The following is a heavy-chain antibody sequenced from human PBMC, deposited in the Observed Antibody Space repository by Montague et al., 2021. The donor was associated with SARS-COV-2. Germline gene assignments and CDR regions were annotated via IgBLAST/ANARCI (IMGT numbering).Heavy chain of an antibody. CDR1: GGSVNSGSYS. CDR3: ARGHLSVSMIVVVFTSASYYFDY. CDR2: IKQSGST. V-gene: IGHV4-39*07. Sequence: SETLSLTCTVSGGSVNSGSYSWGWIRQPPGKGLEWIGDIKQSGSTNYNPSLKSRVTISVDTSRNQFSLKLTSVTAADTAVYFCARGHLSVSMIVVVFTSASYYFDYWGQGALVTVSS. J-gene: IGHJ4*02. D-gene: IGHD3-22*01.